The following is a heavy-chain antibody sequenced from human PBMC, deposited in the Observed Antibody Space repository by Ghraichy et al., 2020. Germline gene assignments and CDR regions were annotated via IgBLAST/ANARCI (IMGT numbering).Heavy chain of an antibody. CDR1: GGSFSGYY. J-gene: IGHJ4*02. CDR2: LNHSGST. D-gene: IGHD2-21*01. V-gene: IGHV4-34*01. CDR3: ARGSPKYCVDY. Sequence: SETLSLTCAVYGGSFSGYYWSWIRQPQGKGLEWIGELNHSGSTNYNPSLKSRVTISVDTSKNQFSLKLSSVTAADTAVYYCARGSPKYCVDYWGQGTLVTVSS.